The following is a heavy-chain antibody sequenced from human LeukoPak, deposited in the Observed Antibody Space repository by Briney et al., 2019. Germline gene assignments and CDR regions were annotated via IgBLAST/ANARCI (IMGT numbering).Heavy chain of an antibody. CDR3: ATQRTYGSDY. Sequence: PGGSLRLSCAASEFTFSSYSMSWVRQAPGKGLEWVSFINSGSSYIYYADSVKGRFTISRDNAKNSLFLQADSLRVEDTAVYYCATQRTYGSDYWGQGTLVIVSS. D-gene: IGHD1-1*01. CDR1: EFTFSSYS. CDR2: INSGSSYI. V-gene: IGHV3-21*01. J-gene: IGHJ4*02.